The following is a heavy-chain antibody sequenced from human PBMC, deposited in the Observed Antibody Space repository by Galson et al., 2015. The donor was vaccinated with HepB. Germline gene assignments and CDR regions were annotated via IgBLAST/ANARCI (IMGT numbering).Heavy chain of an antibody. J-gene: IGHJ4*02. CDR1: GDSVSSNSAA. Sequence: CAISGDSVSSNSAAWNWIRQSPSRGLEWLGRTYYRSKWYNDYAVSVKSRITINPDTSKNQFSLQLNSVTPADTAVYYCARELSGIRISIAAAGPLDYWGQGTLVTVSS. D-gene: IGHD6-13*01. CDR3: ARELSGIRISIAAAGPLDY. CDR2: TYYRSKWYN. V-gene: IGHV6-1*01.